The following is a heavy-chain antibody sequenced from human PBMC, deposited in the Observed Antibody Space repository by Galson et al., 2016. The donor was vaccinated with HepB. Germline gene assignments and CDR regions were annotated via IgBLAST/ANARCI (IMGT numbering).Heavy chain of an antibody. D-gene: IGHD1-14*01. Sequence: SLRLSCAASGFIVSTNYMSWVRQAPGKGLEWVSGISGSGGNTYYADSVKGRFTISRDNSKNTLYVQMNSLRAEDTAVYYCAKGYGLFDYWGQGTLVTVSS. V-gene: IGHV3-23*01. J-gene: IGHJ4*02. CDR1: GFIVSTNY. CDR3: AKGYGLFDY. CDR2: ISGSGGNT.